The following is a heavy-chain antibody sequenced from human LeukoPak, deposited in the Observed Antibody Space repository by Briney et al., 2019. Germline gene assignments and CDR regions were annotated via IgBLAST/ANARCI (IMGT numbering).Heavy chain of an antibody. CDR1: GFTFSSYA. V-gene: IGHV3-23*01. CDR2: ISGSCGST. D-gene: IGHD6-13*01. Sequence: PGGSLRLSCAASGFTFSSYAMSWVRQAPGKGLEWVSSISGSCGSTYYADSVKGRFTISRDNSKSTLYLQMNSLRAEDTAVYYCAKDSRAYSSSWYCFDYWGQGTLVTVSS. CDR3: AKDSRAYSSSWYCFDY. J-gene: IGHJ4*02.